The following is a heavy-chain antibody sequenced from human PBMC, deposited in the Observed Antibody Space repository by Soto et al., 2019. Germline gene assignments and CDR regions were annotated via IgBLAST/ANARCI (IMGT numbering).Heavy chain of an antibody. D-gene: IGHD1-26*01. J-gene: IGHJ4*02. Sequence: QVQLVQSGAEMKKPGASVKVSCKASGYTFPSYGISWVRQAPGQGLEWMGWISAYNGNTHFAQKFQGRVTMTTDTSTTTAYMELRSLRSDDTAVYYCARTWAGGSSPLWGQGTLVTVSS. CDR2: ISAYNGNT. V-gene: IGHV1-18*01. CDR3: ARTWAGGSSPL. CDR1: GYTFPSYG.